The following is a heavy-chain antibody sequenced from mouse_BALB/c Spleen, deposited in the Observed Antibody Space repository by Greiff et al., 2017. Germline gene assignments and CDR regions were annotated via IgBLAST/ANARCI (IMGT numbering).Heavy chain of an antibody. CDR3: TRQVAGDY. J-gene: IGHJ2*01. CDR1: GYTFTSYY. D-gene: IGHD1-1*01. CDR2: INPSNGGT. V-gene: IGHV1S81*02. Sequence: QVQLQQSGAELVKPGASVKLSCKASGYTFTSYYMYWVKQRPGQGLEWIGEINPSNGGTNFNEKFKSKATLTVDKSSSTVYMQLSSLTSEDSAVYYCTRQVAGDYWGQGTTLTVSS.